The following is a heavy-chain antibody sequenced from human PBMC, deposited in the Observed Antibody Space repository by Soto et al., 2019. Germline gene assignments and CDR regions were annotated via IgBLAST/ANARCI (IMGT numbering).Heavy chain of an antibody. J-gene: IGHJ3*02. Sequence: SETLSLTCTVSGGSISSYYWSWIRQPPGKGLEWIGYIYYSGSTNYNPSLKSRVTISVDTSKNQFSLKLSSVTAADTAVYYCARDQGYSYGRNDAFDIWGQGTMVTVPS. V-gene: IGHV4-59*01. CDR1: GGSISSYY. D-gene: IGHD5-18*01. CDR2: IYYSGST. CDR3: ARDQGYSYGRNDAFDI.